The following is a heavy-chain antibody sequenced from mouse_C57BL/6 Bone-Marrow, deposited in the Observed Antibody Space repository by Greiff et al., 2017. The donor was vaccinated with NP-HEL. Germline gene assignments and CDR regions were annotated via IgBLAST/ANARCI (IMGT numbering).Heavy chain of an antibody. D-gene: IGHD2-3*01. CDR1: GYTFTSYW. Sequence: QVQLQQPGAELVKPGASVKLSCKASGYTFTSYWMHWVKQRPGQGLEWIGMIHPNSGSTNYNEKFKSKATLTVDKSSSTAYMQLSSLTSEDSAVYYCARRALDDGYYGQWYFDVWGTGTTVTVSS. CDR3: ARRALDDGYYGQWYFDV. J-gene: IGHJ1*03. V-gene: IGHV1-64*01. CDR2: IHPNSGST.